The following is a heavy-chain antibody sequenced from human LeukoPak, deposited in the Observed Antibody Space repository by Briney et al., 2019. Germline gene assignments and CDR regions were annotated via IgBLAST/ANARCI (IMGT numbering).Heavy chain of an antibody. Sequence: GGSLRLSCAASGFTFSSYAMSWVRQAPGKGLEWVGNIKQDGSDKNYMDTVKGRFTISRDNAKSTVYLQMNSLRAEDTAVYYCAKGDYSNYNWFDPWGQGTLVTVSS. CDR3: AKGDYSNYNWFDP. D-gene: IGHD4-11*01. V-gene: IGHV3-7*03. CDR1: GFTFSSYA. J-gene: IGHJ5*02. CDR2: IKQDGSDK.